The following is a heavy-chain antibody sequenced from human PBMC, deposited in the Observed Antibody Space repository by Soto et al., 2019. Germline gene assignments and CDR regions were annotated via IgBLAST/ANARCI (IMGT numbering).Heavy chain of an antibody. Sequence: SETLSLTCTVSGSSISSSSYYWGWIRQPPGKGLEWIGSIYYSGSTYYNPSLKSRVTISVDTSKNQFSLKLSSVTAADTAVYYCASSWIQLWFQYYFDYWGQGTLVTVSS. D-gene: IGHD5-18*01. CDR3: ASSWIQLWFQYYFDY. J-gene: IGHJ4*02. V-gene: IGHV4-39*01. CDR2: IYYSGST. CDR1: GSSISSSSYY.